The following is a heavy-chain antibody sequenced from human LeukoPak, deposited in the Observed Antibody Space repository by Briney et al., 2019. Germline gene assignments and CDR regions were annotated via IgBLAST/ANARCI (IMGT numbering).Heavy chain of an antibody. J-gene: IGHJ4*02. CDR3: TTRGGSFSIFDY. CDR2: ISRGSGTI. V-gene: IGHV3-48*01. Sequence: GGSLRLSCAASGFIFSEYSMNWVRQAPGKGLEWLSYISRGSGTIYYADSVKGRFTISRDNAENSVFLQMNSLKTEDTAVYYCTTRGGSFSIFDYWGQGTLVTVSS. D-gene: IGHD1-26*01. CDR1: GFIFSEYS.